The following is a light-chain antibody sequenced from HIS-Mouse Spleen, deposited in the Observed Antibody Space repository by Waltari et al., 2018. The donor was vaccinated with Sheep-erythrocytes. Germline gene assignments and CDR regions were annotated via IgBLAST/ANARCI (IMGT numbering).Light chain of an antibody. CDR3: SSYAGSNNWV. CDR1: SSDVGGYNY. V-gene: IGLV2-8*01. CDR2: EVS. J-gene: IGLJ3*02. Sequence: QSALTQPPSASGSPGQSVAISCTGTSSDVGGYNYVSWYQQHPGKAPNLMIYEVSKRPSGVPDRFSGSKSGNTASLTVSGLQAEEEADYYCSSYAGSNNWVFGGGTKLTVL.